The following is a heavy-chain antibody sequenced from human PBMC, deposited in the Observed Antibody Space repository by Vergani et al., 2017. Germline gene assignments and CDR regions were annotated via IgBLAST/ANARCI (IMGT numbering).Heavy chain of an antibody. CDR2: IKSKTEGGTT. V-gene: IGHV3-15*01. D-gene: IGHD3-22*01. J-gene: IGHJ4*02. CDR3: RGNYYDSSGYRDN. Sequence: EVQLVESGGGLVKPGGSLRLSCAASGFTFSKAWMSWVRQAPGKGLEWVGRIKSKTEGGTTDYAAPVKGRFTISRDDSKNTLYLQMNSLKTEDTAVYYCRGNYYDSSGYRDNWGQGTLVTVSS. CDR1: GFTFSKAW.